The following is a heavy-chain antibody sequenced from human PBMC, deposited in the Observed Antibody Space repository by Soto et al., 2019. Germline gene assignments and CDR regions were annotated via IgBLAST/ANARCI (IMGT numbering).Heavy chain of an antibody. CDR1: GYTFTSYG. CDR2: ISAYNGNT. Sequence: ASVKVSCKASGYTFTSYGISWVRQAPGQGLEWMGWISAYNGNTNYAQKLQGRVTMTTDTSTSTAYMELRSLRSDDTAVYYCARPPIGYSSGWYVYWGQGTMVTV. V-gene: IGHV1-18*04. J-gene: IGHJ4*02. D-gene: IGHD6-19*01. CDR3: ARPPIGYSSGWYVY.